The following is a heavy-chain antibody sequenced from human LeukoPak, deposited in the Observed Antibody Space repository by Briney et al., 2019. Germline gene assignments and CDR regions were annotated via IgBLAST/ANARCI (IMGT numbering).Heavy chain of an antibody. CDR3: AKSRYCSSTSCGEDYYYMDV. D-gene: IGHD2-2*01. CDR1: GFTYSSYW. CDR2: INSDGNST. Sequence: GGSLRLSCAASGFTYSSYWMHWVRQVPGKGLVWVSRINSDGNSTNYADSVKGRFTISRDNAKNTLYLQMNSLRAEDTAVYYCAKSRYCSSTSCGEDYYYMDVWGKGTTVTVSS. J-gene: IGHJ6*03. V-gene: IGHV3-74*01.